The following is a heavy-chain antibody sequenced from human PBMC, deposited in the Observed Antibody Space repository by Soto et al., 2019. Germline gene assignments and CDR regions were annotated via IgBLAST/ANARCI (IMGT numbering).Heavy chain of an antibody. V-gene: IGHV3-53*04. D-gene: IGHD6-19*01. CDR3: ARDRQSSGWLDAFDI. CDR2: IFTGGST. CDR1: GFTVSSNY. J-gene: IGHJ3*02. Sequence: EVQLVESGGGLVQPGGSLRLSCAASGFTVSSNYMGWVRQAPGKGLEWVSVIFTGGSTYYADSVKGRFTISRHSSMNTVYLQMDSLRAEDTAVYYCARDRQSSGWLDAFDIWGQGTMVTVSS.